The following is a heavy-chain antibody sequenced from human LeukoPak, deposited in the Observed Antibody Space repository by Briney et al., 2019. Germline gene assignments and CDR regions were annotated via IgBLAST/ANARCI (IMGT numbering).Heavy chain of an antibody. D-gene: IGHD6-19*01. V-gene: IGHV4-4*07. CDR3: ARMAVAGRRGAFDI. Sequence: SETLSLTCNFSSDSMTYIFWSWIRQPAGKGLEWIGRIYSSGSAHYNPSLKSRVTISVDTSKNQFSLKLSSVTAADTAVYYCARMAVAGRRGAFDIWGQGTMVTVSS. CDR1: SDSMTYIF. J-gene: IGHJ3*02. CDR2: IYSSGSA.